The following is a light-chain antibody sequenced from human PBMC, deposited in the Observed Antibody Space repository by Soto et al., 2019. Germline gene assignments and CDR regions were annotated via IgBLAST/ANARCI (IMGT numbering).Light chain of an antibody. CDR2: DAS. J-gene: IGKJ1*01. CDR1: QSVSSY. V-gene: IGKV3-11*01. CDR3: QQRSNWRRT. Sequence: EIALTQSPATLSLSPGQRSTLSCRASQSVSSYLAWYQQKPGQAPRLLIYDASNRATGIPARFSGSGSGTDFTLSISSLEPEDFAVYYCQQRSNWRRTFGQGTKVDIK.